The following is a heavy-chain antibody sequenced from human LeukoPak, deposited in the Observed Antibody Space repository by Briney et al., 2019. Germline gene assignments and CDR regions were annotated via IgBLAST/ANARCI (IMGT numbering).Heavy chain of an antibody. V-gene: IGHV3-33*01. J-gene: IGHJ4*02. CDR2: IWYDGSNI. CDR1: GISFSSHG. Sequence: PGGFLRLSCVVSGISFSSHGMHWVRQAPGKGLEWVAVIWYDGSNIWYADSVKGRFTISRDNSKNTLYLQMNSLRAEDTAVYYCARDHSYGGKIPLFDYWGQGTLVTVSS. CDR3: ARDHSYGGKIPLFDY. D-gene: IGHD4-23*01.